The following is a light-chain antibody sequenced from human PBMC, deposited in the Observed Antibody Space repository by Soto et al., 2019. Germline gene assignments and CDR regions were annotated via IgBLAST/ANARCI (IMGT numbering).Light chain of an antibody. V-gene: IGLV2-23*01. CDR2: EGS. CDR1: SSDVGSYNF. Sequence: HSALTQPASVSGSPGQSITISCTGTSSDVGSYNFVSWYQQYPGKAPKLMIYEGSKRPSGVSNRFSGSKSGNTASLTISGLQAEDEADYYCCSYAGSSTLIFGGGTKLTVL. CDR3: CSYAGSSTLI. J-gene: IGLJ2*01.